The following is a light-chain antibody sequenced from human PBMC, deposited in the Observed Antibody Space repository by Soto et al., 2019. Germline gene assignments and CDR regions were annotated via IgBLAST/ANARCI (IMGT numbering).Light chain of an antibody. CDR2: EGS. Sequence: QSALTQPRSVSGSPGQSVTISCTGTSSDVGGYNYVSWYQQHPGKAPKLMIHEGSKRPSGVSSRFSASKSGNAASLTISGLQAEDEAEYYCCSYAGTTSYVFGTGTKVTVL. J-gene: IGLJ1*01. CDR3: CSYAGTTSYV. V-gene: IGLV2-11*01. CDR1: SSDVGGYNY.